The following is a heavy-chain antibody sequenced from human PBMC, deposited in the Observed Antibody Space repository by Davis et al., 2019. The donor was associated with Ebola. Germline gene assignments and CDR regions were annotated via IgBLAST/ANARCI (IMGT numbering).Heavy chain of an antibody. CDR1: GFTFSSYG. J-gene: IGHJ6*02. CDR2: IWYDGSNK. V-gene: IGHV3-33*01. Sequence: GGSLRLSCAASGFTFSSYGMHWVRQAPGKGLEWVAVIWYDGSNKYYADSVKGRFTISRDNAKNSLYLQMNSLRAEDTAVYYCARDSLWYYGMDVWGQGTTVTVSS. CDR3: ARDSLWYYGMDV.